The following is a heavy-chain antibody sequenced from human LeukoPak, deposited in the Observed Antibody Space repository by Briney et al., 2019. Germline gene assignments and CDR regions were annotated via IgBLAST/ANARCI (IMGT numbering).Heavy chain of an antibody. CDR1: GFTFSSYA. V-gene: IGHV3-23*01. J-gene: IGHJ4*02. Sequence: GGSLRLSCTASGFTFSSYAMSWVRQAPGKGLEWVSAIRGSGGSTYYADSVKGRFTISRDNSKNKLYLQMNSLRAEDTAIYYCAGVVVTRPYYFDYWGQGTLVTVSS. CDR2: IRGSGGST. CDR3: AGVVVTRPYYFDY. D-gene: IGHD3-22*01.